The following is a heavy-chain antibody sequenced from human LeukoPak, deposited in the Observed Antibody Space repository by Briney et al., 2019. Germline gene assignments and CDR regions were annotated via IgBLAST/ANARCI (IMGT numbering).Heavy chain of an antibody. CDR3: AKEIGSKFDY. V-gene: IGHV1-69*13. Sequence: SVEVSCKASGGTFSSYAVSWVRQAPGQGLEWMGGIIPIFGTANYAQKFQGRVTITADESTSTAYMELSSLRSEDTAVYYCAKEIGSKFDYWGQGTLVTVSS. J-gene: IGHJ4*02. CDR1: GGTFSSYA. D-gene: IGHD6-25*01. CDR2: IIPIFGTA.